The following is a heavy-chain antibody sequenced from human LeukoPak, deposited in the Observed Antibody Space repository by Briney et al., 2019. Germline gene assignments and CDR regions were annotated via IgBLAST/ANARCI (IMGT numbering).Heavy chain of an antibody. CDR2: MNPNSGNT. CDR1: GYTFTSYD. D-gene: IGHD4-17*01. J-gene: IGHJ6*02. V-gene: IGHV1-8*01. CDR3: ARGGDYGDYYYYYGMDV. Sequence: ASVKVSCKASGYTFTSYDINWVRQATGQGLEWMGWMNPNSGNTGYAQKFQGRVTMTRNTSISTAYMELSSLRSEDTAVYYCARGGDYGDYYYYYGMDVRGQGTTVTVSS.